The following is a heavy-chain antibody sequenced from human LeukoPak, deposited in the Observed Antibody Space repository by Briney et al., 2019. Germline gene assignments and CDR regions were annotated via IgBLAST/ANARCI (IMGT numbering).Heavy chain of an antibody. Sequence: PSETLSLTCTVSGGSISNYFWSWIRPPPGKGLEWIGFITYSGSTDHNPSLKSRVTISVDASKNQFSLKLTSVTAADTAVYYCVRHTTSGWYQVVYWGQGTLVTVSS. CDR2: ITYSGST. CDR1: GGSISNYF. V-gene: IGHV4-59*01. D-gene: IGHD6-19*01. J-gene: IGHJ4*02. CDR3: VRHTTSGWYQVVY.